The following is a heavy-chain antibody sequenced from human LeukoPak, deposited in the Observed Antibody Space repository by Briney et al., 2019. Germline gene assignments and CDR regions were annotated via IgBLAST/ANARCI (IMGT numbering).Heavy chain of an antibody. CDR2: INSSSSYI. D-gene: IGHD6-13*01. J-gene: IGHJ6*03. V-gene: IGHV3-21*01. CDR3: ARDSSSCTGCMDV. Sequence: GGSLRLSCAASGFTFSSYSMNWVRQAPGKGLEWVSSINSSSSYIYYADSVKGRFTISRDNAKNSLYLQMNSLRAEDTAVYYCARDSSSCTGCMDVWGKGTTVTVSS. CDR1: GFTFSSYS.